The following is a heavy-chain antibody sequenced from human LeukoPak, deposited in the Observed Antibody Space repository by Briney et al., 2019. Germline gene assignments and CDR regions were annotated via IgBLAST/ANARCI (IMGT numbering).Heavy chain of an antibody. Sequence: PGGSLRLSCAASGFTFSSYGMHWVRQAPGKGLEWVAVISYDGSNKYYTDSVKGRFTISRDNSKNTLYLQMNSLRVEDTAVYYCAREDTALVIAYWGQGTLVTVSS. CDR2: ISYDGSNK. D-gene: IGHD5-18*01. CDR3: AREDTALVIAY. V-gene: IGHV3-30*03. CDR1: GFTFSSYG. J-gene: IGHJ4*02.